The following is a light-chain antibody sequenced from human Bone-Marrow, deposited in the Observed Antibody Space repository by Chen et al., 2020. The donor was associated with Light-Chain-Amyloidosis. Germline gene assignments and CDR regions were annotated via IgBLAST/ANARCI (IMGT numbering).Light chain of an antibody. CDR1: SSDVGGDNH. CDR3: SSYTITNTLV. J-gene: IGLJ1*01. CDR2: EVT. Sequence: QSALTQPASVSGSPGQSITISCTGTSSDVGGDNHVSWYQQHPDKATKLMIYEVTNRPSWVPDRFSGSKSAHTASLTLSGLQTEDEADYFCSSYTITNTLVFGSGTRVTVL. V-gene: IGLV2-14*01.